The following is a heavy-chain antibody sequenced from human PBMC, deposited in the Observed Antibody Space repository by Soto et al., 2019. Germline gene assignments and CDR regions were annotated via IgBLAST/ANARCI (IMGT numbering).Heavy chain of an antibody. J-gene: IGHJ4*02. CDR3: ARDSSISGWFTEY. CDR1: GFTFSSYA. CDR2: VRSSGDNT. D-gene: IGHD6-19*01. V-gene: IGHV3-23*01. Sequence: GGSLGLSCAASGFTFSSYAMHWVRQVPGKGLEWVSSVRSSGDNTYYADSVKGRFTISRDTSKNTLYLQMNSLRVEDTAVYYCARDSSISGWFTEYWGLGTLVTVSS.